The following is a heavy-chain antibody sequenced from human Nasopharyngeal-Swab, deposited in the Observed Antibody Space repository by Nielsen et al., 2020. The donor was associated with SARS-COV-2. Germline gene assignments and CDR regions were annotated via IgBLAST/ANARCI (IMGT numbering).Heavy chain of an antibody. CDR3: ARGHRSISMIVVVIATAHFYFDS. J-gene: IGHJ4*02. CDR2: INHSGTT. Sequence: GSLRLSCAVYGGSFSGYYWSWIRQPPGKGLEWIGEINHSGTTSYNPSFKSRVTISSDTSKNQFSLKLSSVTAADTAVYYCARGHRSISMIVVVIATAHFYFDSWGRGTLVTVTS. CDR1: GGSFSGYY. V-gene: IGHV4-34*01. D-gene: IGHD3-22*01.